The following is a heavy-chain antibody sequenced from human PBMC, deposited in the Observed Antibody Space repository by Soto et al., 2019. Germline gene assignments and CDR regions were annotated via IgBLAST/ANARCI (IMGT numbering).Heavy chain of an antibody. Sequence: QLQLQESGPGLVKPSETLSLTCTVSGGSISSSSYYWGWIRQPPGKGLEWIGSIYYSGSTYSNPSLKSRVTISVDTSKTQFSLKLSSVTAADTAVYYCSRQEQWRVYGMDVWGQGTTVTVSS. CDR2: IYYSGST. D-gene: IGHD6-19*01. CDR1: GGSISSSSYY. V-gene: IGHV4-39*01. CDR3: SRQEQWRVYGMDV. J-gene: IGHJ6*02.